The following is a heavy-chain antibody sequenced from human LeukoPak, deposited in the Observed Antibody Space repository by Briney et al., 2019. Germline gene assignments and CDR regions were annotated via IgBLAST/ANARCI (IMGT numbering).Heavy chain of an antibody. V-gene: IGHV3-21*01. CDR3: ARDREAQILDYGMDV. CDR2: ISSSSSYI. Sequence: GGSLRLSCAASGFTFSSYSMNWVRQAPGKGLEWVSSISSSSSYIYYADSVKGRFTISRDNAKNSLYLQMNSLRAEDTAVYYCARDREAQILDYGMDVWGQGTTVTVSS. CDR1: GFTFSSYS. D-gene: IGHD1-26*01. J-gene: IGHJ6*02.